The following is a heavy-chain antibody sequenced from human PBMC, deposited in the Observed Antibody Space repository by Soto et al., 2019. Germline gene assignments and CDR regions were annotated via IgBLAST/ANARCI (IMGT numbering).Heavy chain of an antibody. CDR1: EGTFNSYA. CDR3: ASGASRWYPYFFDS. CDR2: IIPYYTTL. Sequence: QAQVVQSGAEVRKPGSSVKLSCMASEGTFNSYAIAWVRQAPGQGLEWMGGIIPYYTTLNYAQKFQDRVTITADDSTNTVYMELSSLRSDDTAVYFCASGASRWYPYFFDSWAQGTLVTVSS. D-gene: IGHD6-13*01. V-gene: IGHV1-69*01. J-gene: IGHJ4*02.